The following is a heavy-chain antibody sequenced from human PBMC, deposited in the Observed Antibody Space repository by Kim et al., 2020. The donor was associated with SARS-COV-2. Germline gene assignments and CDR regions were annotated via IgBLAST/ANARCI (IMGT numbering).Heavy chain of an antibody. D-gene: IGHD3-22*01. CDR2: IIPIFGTA. J-gene: IGHJ4*02. CDR3: AKGGTYYYDSTRLYFDY. V-gene: IGHV1-69*13. Sequence: SVKVSCKASGGTFSSYAISWVRQAPGQGLEWMGGIIPIFGTANYAQKFQGRVTITADESTSTAYMELSSLRSEDTAVYYCAKGGTYYYDSTRLYFDYWGQGTLVTVSS. CDR1: GGTFSSYA.